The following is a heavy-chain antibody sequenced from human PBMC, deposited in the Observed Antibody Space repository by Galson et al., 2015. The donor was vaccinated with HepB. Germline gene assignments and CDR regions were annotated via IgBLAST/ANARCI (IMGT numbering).Heavy chain of an antibody. J-gene: IGHJ5*02. CDR1: GGSISSSSYY. D-gene: IGHD6-19*01. V-gene: IGHV4-39*01. CDR2: IYYSGST. Sequence: ETLSLTCTVSGGSISSSSYYWGWIRQPPGKGLEWIGSIYYSGSTYYNPSLKSRVTISVDTSKNQFSLKLSSVTAADTAVYYCARLQGEQWLVSPNWFDPWGQGTLVTVSS. CDR3: ARLQGEQWLVSPNWFDP.